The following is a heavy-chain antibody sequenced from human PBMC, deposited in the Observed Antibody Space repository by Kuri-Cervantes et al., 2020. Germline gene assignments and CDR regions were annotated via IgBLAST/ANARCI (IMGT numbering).Heavy chain of an antibody. CDR2: ISSSSNYI. CDR3: AREETDSSSWYYFYDGMDV. CDR1: GFIFSSYS. D-gene: IGHD6-13*01. J-gene: IGHJ6*02. Sequence: GEYLEISCAASGFIFSSYSLNWVRQAPGKGLEWVSSISSSSNYIYHADSVKGRFTISRDNSKNKLYLQMNSRRAEDTAVYYCAREETDSSSWYYFYDGMDVWGQGTTVTVSS. V-gene: IGHV3-21*01.